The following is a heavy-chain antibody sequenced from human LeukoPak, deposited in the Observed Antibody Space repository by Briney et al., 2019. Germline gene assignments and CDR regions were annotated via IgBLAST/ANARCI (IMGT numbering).Heavy chain of an antibody. V-gene: IGHV5-51*01. CDR1: GYSFTNYW. CDR2: IYPGDSDT. J-gene: IGHJ4*02. Sequence: GESLKISCKGSGYSFTNYWIGWVRQMPGKGLEWMGIIYPGDSDTRYSPSFQGQVTISADKSISTAYLQWSSLKASDTAIYYCAKSWDIAYCGGDCYPHWGQGTLVTVSP. D-gene: IGHD2-21*02. CDR3: AKSWDIAYCGGDCYPH.